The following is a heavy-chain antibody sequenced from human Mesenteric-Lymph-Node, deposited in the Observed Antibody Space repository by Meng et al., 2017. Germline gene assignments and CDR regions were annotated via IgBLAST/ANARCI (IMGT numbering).Heavy chain of an antibody. Sequence: ASVKVSCKASGYTFTNYGISWVRQAPGQGLEWMGWISAYNGNTNYAQKLQGRVTMTTDITTSTVSMELRSLRSDDTAVYYCAREGRSSGWGRDYWGQGTLVTVSS. V-gene: IGHV1-18*01. CDR2: ISAYNGNT. D-gene: IGHD6-19*01. CDR1: GYTFTNYG. CDR3: AREGRSSGWGRDY. J-gene: IGHJ4*02.